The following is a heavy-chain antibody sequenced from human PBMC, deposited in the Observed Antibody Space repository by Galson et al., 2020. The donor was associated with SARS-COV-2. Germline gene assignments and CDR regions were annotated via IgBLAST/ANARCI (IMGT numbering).Heavy chain of an antibody. V-gene: IGHV3-23*01. CDR3: ARIRIGRTPYYFDY. J-gene: IGHJ4*02. CDR2: ISGSGGST. CDR1: GFTFSSYA. Sequence: GESLKISCAASGFTFSSYAMSWVRQAPGKGLEWVSAISGSGGSTYYADSVKGRFTISRDNSKNTLYLQMNSLRAEDTAVYYCARIRIGRTPYYFDYWGQGTLVTVSS.